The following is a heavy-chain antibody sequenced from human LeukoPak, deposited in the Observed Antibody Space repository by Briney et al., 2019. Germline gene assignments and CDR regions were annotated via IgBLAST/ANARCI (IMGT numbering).Heavy chain of an antibody. CDR3: ARDLEAANTYYFDY. D-gene: IGHD6-13*01. J-gene: IGHJ4*02. Sequence: GGSLRLSCAASGLTVSSSYMSWVRQAPGKGLEWVSIISSAGTTYYADSVKGRFTISRDNSKNTVYLQVHSPRDGDTAVYYCARDLEAANTYYFDYWGQGTMVTVSS. V-gene: IGHV3-66*01. CDR1: GLTVSSSY. CDR2: ISSAGTT.